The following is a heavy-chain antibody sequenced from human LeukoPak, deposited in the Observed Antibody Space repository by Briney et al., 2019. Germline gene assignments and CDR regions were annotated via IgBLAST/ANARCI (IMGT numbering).Heavy chain of an antibody. CDR2: IYTSGST. CDR1: GGSISSYY. Sequence: SETLSLTCTVSGGSISSYYWSWIRQPAGKGLEWIGRIYTSGSTNYNPSLKSRVTMSVDTSKNQFSLKLSSVTAADTAVYYCARDLGDSSGLTDAFDIWGQGTMVTVPS. D-gene: IGHD3-22*01. CDR3: ARDLGDSSGLTDAFDI. J-gene: IGHJ3*02. V-gene: IGHV4-4*07.